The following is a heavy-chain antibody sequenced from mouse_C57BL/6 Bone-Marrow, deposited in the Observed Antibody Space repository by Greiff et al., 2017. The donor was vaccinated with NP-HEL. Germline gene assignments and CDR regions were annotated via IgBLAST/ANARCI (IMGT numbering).Heavy chain of an antibody. Sequence: VQRVESGAELVRPGTSVKVSCKASGYAFTNYLIEWVKQRPGQGLEWIGVINPGSGGTNYNEKFKGKATLTADKSSSTAYMQLSSLTSEASAVYFCARSDYGSSFAYWGQGTLVTVSA. D-gene: IGHD1-1*01. CDR2: INPGSGGT. J-gene: IGHJ3*01. CDR1: GYAFTNYL. CDR3: ARSDYGSSFAY. V-gene: IGHV1-54*01.